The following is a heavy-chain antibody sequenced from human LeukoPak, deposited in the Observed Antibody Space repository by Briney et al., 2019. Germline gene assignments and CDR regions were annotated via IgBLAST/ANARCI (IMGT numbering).Heavy chain of an antibody. CDR3: ARTPKSTTVTYAAFDI. CDR2: INPSGGGT. Sequence: ASVTVSCKASGYTFTSYGISWVRQAPGQGLEWMGIINPSGGGTTYAQRFQGRVTMTRDTSTSTVYMELSSLISEDTAVYYCARTPKSTTVTYAAFDIWGQGTMVTVSS. CDR1: GYTFTSYG. V-gene: IGHV1-46*01. J-gene: IGHJ3*02. D-gene: IGHD4-17*01.